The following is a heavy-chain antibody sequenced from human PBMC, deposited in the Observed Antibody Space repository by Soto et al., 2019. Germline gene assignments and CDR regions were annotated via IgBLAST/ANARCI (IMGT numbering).Heavy chain of an antibody. CDR1: GGSISSRRYY. V-gene: IGHV4-39*01. Sequence: PSETLPLTCTVSGGSISSRRYYWSRFPQRPGKGMKWIGSIYYSGSTYHNPSLTSRVTISVDTSKNQFSLNLISVTAADTAVFYCARRSSGYDYWFDDWGPGTLV. J-gene: IGHJ5*02. D-gene: IGHD3-22*01. CDR3: ARRSSGYDYWFDD. CDR2: IYYSGST.